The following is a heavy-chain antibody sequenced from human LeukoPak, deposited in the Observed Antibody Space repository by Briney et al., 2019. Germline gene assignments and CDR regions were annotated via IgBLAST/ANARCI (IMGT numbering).Heavy chain of an antibody. V-gene: IGHV1-8*01. CDR2: MNPNSGNT. CDR3: ARDFDYGSGSYYSIPLKD. J-gene: IGHJ4*02. CDR1: GYTFTSYD. Sequence: ASVKVSCKASGYTFTSYDINWVRQATGQGLEWMGWMNPNSGNTGYAQKFQGRVTMTRNTSISTVYMELSSLRSEDTAVYYCARDFDYGSGSYYSIPLKDWGQGTLVTVSS. D-gene: IGHD3-10*01.